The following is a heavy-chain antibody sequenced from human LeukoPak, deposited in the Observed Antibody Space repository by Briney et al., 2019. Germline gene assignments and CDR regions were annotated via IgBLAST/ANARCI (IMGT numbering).Heavy chain of an antibody. D-gene: IGHD5-18*01. J-gene: IGHJ4*02. CDR3: ARGTAMEVEYYFDY. CDR2: INHSGST. V-gene: IGHV4-34*01. CDR1: GGSFSGYY. Sequence: SETLSLTCAVYGGSFSGYYWSWIRQPPGKGLEWIGEINHSGSTNYNPSLKSRVTISVDTSKNQFSLKLSSVTAADTAVYYCARGTAMEVEYYFDYWGQGTLVTVSS.